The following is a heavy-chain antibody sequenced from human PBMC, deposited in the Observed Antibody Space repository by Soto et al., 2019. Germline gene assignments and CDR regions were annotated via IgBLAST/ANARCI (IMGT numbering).Heavy chain of an antibody. V-gene: IGHV4-31*03. J-gene: IGHJ5*02. CDR1: GGSIRSGGYY. CDR2: IYYTGST. Sequence: SETLSLTCTVSGGSIRSGGYYWTWIRQHPGKGLEWIGYIYYTGSTYYNPSLKSRVTISVDTSKNQFSLKLSSVTAADTAVYYCARASLGYCSSTSCRSNWFDPWGQGTLVTVFS. D-gene: IGHD2-2*01. CDR3: ARASLGYCSSTSCRSNWFDP.